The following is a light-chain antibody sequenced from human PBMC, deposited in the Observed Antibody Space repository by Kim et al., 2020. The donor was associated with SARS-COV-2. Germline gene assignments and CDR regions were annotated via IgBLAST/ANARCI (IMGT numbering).Light chain of an antibody. V-gene: IGKV3-15*01. J-gene: IGKJ1*01. CDR2: GAS. CDR1: QSVSSN. CDR3: QQYNNWPRT. Sequence: EIVMTQSPATLSVSPGERATLSCRASQSVSSNLVWYQQKPGQAPRLLIYGASTRATDIPARFSGSGSGTEFTLTISSLQSEDFAVYYWQQYNNWPRTFGQGTKVDIK.